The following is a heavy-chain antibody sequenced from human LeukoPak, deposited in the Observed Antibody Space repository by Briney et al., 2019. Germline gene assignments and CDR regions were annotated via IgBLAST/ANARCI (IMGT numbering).Heavy chain of an antibody. J-gene: IGHJ4*02. CDR3: VGSNWAAGVAFDS. Sequence: VDSVKVSCKASGYTFTAYYMHWVRQAPGPGLEWMGWIKCDSGGTEYSRNYRGRVTMTRDTSISTAYMELTRLTSDDTAVYYCVGSNWAAGVAFDSWGQGTQVTVSS. D-gene: IGHD2-15*01. CDR2: IKCDSGGT. V-gene: IGHV1-2*02. CDR1: GYTFTAYY.